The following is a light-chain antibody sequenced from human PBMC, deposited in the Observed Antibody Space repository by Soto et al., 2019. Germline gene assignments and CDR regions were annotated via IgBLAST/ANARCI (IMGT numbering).Light chain of an antibody. CDR1: QSVSSN. V-gene: IGKV3-15*01. CDR3: QQYNNWPRT. CDR2: GAS. Sequence: EIVITQSPSTLSFSQSERATLSCMASQSVSSNLAWYQQKPGQAPRLLIYGASTRATGIPARFSGSGSGTEFTLTISSLQSEDFAVYYCQQYNNWPRTFGQGTKV. J-gene: IGKJ1*01.